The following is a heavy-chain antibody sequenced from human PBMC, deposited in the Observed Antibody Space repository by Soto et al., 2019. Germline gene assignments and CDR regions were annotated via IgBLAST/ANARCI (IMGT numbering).Heavy chain of an antibody. D-gene: IGHD3-10*01. V-gene: IGHV4-30-4*01. CDR2: IYYSGST. CDR1: GGSISRGDYY. CDR3: ARAIDFINWAY. J-gene: IGHJ4*02. Sequence: QVQLQESGPGLVKPSQTLVPTCTFSGGSISRGDYYWSWDRQPPGKGLELNGYIYYSGSTYYNPSLKSRVTISVDTSKNQFSLMLSSVTAADTAVYYCARAIDFINWAYWGQGTLVTVSS.